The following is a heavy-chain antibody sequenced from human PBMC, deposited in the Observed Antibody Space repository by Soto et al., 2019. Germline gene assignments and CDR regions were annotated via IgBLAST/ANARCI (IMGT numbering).Heavy chain of an antibody. CDR2: ISSHSDYI. J-gene: IGHJ5*02. CDR3: ARVLGSGLKWLDP. V-gene: IGHV3-21*01. Sequence: PGGSLRLSCAASGFTFRSFGINWVRQAPGKGLEWVSSISSHSDYIYYADSVKGRFSISRDNAKNSVSLQMNSLRAEDTAVYYCARVLGSGLKWLDPWGQGTLVTVSS. CDR1: GFTFRSFG. D-gene: IGHD3-10*01.